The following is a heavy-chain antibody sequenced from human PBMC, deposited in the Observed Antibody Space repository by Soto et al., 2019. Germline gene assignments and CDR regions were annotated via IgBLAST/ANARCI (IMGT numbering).Heavy chain of an antibody. V-gene: IGHV3-64D*08. CDR1: GFTFSSYA. CDR3: VKEESSSWSYYYGMDV. J-gene: IGHJ6*02. CDR2: ISSNGGST. D-gene: IGHD6-13*01. Sequence: PGGSLRLSCSASGFTFSSYAMHWVRQAPGKGLEYVSAISSNGGSTYYADSVKGRFTISRDNSKNTLYLQMSSLRAEDTAVYYCVKEESSSWSYYYGMDVWGQGTTVTVSS.